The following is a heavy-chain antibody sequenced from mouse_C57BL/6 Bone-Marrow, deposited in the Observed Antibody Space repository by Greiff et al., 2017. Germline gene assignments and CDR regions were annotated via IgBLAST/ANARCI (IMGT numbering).Heavy chain of an antibody. V-gene: IGHV3-8*01. CDR2: ISYSGST. CDR3: ARYRLGGGSYYAMDY. J-gene: IGHJ4*01. Sequence: EVKLVESGPGLAKPSQTLSLTCSVTGYSITSDYWNWIRKFPGNKLEYMGYISYSGSTYYNPSLKNRISITRDTSKNQYYLQLNSVTTEDTATYYCARYRLGGGSYYAMDYWGQGTSVTVSS. CDR1: GYSITSDY. D-gene: IGHD4-1*01.